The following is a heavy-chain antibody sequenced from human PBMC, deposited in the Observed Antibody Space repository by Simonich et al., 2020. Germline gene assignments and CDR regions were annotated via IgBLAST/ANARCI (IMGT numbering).Heavy chain of an antibody. Sequence: QVQLQESGPGLVKPSETLSLTCAVSGYSISSGYYWGWIRQPPGKGLEWIGSIYHSGSTYYNPALKSRVTISVDTSKNQFSLKRSSVTAADTAVYYCARRGYCSSTSCYDAFDIWGQGTMVTVSS. CDR3: ARRGYCSSTSCYDAFDI. CDR1: GYSISSGYY. CDR2: IYHSGST. J-gene: IGHJ3*02. V-gene: IGHV4-38-2*01. D-gene: IGHD2-2*01.